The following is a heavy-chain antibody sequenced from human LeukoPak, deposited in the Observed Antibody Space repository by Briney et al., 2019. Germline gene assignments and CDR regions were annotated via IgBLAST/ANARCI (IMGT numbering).Heavy chain of an antibody. J-gene: IGHJ5*02. Sequence: GESLGISCKDSEYSFTRYWISWVRQMPGKGLEWMGRIDPSDSYTNYSPSFQGHVTLSADKSISTAYLQWSSLKASDTAMYYCARRYYGSGSYYNWFDPWGQGTLVTVPS. CDR3: ARRYYGSGSYYNWFDP. CDR2: IDPSDSYT. CDR1: EYSFTRYW. V-gene: IGHV5-10-1*01. D-gene: IGHD3-10*01.